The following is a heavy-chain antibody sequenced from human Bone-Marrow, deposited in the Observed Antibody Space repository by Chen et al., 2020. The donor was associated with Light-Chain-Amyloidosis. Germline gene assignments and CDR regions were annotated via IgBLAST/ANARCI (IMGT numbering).Heavy chain of an antibody. CDR2: IYPDDSDA. J-gene: IGHJ4*02. CDR3: ARRRDCYNFDY. Sequence: EVKLEQSGPEVKKPGESLKISCKGSGYTCPNYWIGWVRQMPGKGLEWMGVIYPDDSDARYSPSFEGQVTISADKSITTAYLQWRSLKASDTAMYYCARRRDCYNFDYWGQGTPVTVSS. V-gene: IGHV5-51*01. D-gene: IGHD2-21*01. CDR1: GYTCPNYW.